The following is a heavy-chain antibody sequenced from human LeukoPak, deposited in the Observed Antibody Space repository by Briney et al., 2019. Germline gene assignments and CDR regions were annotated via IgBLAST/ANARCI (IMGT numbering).Heavy chain of an antibody. CDR2: IFYSGIT. Sequence: PSETLSLTCIVSGDSVNSADYYWSWIRQPPGKGLVWIAYIFYSGITYYSPSLKSRVNISVDTSKNLFSLSLTSVTAADTAVYYCARATRHDVVVFDFWGQGTLVTVSS. CDR1: GDSVNSADYY. CDR3: ARATRHDVVVFDF. V-gene: IGHV4-30-4*01. J-gene: IGHJ4*02. D-gene: IGHD2-15*01.